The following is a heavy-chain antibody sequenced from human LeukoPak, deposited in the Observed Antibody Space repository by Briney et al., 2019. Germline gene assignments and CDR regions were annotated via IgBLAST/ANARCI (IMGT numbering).Heavy chain of an antibody. CDR1: GAPIISDTYC. J-gene: IGHJ4*02. Sequence: SETLSLTCTVSGAPIISDTYCWGWIRQPPGKGLEWIGSIYYSGSTYYSPSLKSRVTMSVDTSTNQFSLKLISVTAADTALYYCARNFYASSGYYLDDFYFDFWGQGTLVTVSS. D-gene: IGHD3-22*01. CDR2: IYYSGST. CDR3: ARNFYASSGYYLDDFYFDF. V-gene: IGHV4-39*07.